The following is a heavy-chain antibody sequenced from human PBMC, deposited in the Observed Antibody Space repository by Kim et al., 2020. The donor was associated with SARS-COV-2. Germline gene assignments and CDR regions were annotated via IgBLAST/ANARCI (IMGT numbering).Heavy chain of an antibody. D-gene: IGHD1-26*01. J-gene: IGHJ5*02. Sequence: ASVKVSCKASGYTFATCDINWVRQATGQGLEWMGWMNPKSGNTGYAQKFQGRVTMTRDTSTSTAYMELSSLRFEDTAVYYCARRERGSTTINCFDPWGQGTLVTVSS. CDR3: ARRERGSTTINCFDP. CDR1: GYTFATCD. V-gene: IGHV1-8*01. CDR2: MNPKSGNT.